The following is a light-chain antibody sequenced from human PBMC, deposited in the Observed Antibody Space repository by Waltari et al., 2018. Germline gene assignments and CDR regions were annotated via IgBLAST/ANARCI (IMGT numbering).Light chain of an antibody. CDR2: DDE. J-gene: IGLJ3*02. V-gene: IGLV1-44*01. CDR1: DSNVGVHT. CDR3: ATWDVSLQAWV. Sequence: QSVLTQPPSASGTPGQKVTISCSGSDSNVGVHTVNWFQQIPGSAPKLLIYDDEQRLVGRPARFSGSRSGSSASLAISGRQSEDEADYYCATWDVSLQAWVFGGGTKLTV.